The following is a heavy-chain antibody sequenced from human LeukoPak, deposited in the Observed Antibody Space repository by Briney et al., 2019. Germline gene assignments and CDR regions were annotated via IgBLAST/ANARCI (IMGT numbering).Heavy chain of an antibody. Sequence: PSETLSLTRTVSGGSISSYYWSWIRQPAGKGLEWIGRIYVSGSTNYNPSLKRRVTMSVDRSKNQFSLKLTSVTAADTAVYFCARENYDYGDPIYFDYWGQGTLVTVSS. J-gene: IGHJ4*02. D-gene: IGHD4-17*01. CDR1: GGSISSYY. CDR2: IYVSGST. CDR3: ARENYDYGDPIYFDY. V-gene: IGHV4-4*07.